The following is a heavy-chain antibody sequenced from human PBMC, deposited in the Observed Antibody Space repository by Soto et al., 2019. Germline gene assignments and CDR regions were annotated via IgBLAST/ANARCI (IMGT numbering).Heavy chain of an antibody. J-gene: IGHJ2*01. CDR1: GYIFSSYW. V-gene: IGHV3-74*01. Sequence: EVQLVESGGGLVQPGGSLRLSCEASGYIFSSYWMHWVRQAPGKGLVWVARTNNDGSSTTYADYVKGRFTISRDNAKNTLYLQMNSRRAEDTAVYYCARGMQGSRYFDLWGRGTLVTVSS. CDR3: ARGMQGSRYFDL. CDR2: TNNDGSST.